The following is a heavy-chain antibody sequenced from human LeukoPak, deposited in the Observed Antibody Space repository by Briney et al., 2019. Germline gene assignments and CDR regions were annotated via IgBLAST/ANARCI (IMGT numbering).Heavy chain of an antibody. CDR3: AKRGVTGYKEGFDY. CDR1: GGSISSGGYY. V-gene: IGHV4-30-2*01. D-gene: IGHD3-9*01. CDR2: IYHSGST. Sequence: SQTLSLTCTVSGGSISSGGYYWSWIRQPPGKGLEWIGYIYHSGSTYYNPSLKSRATISVDRSKNQFSLKLSSVTAADTAVYYCAKRGVTGYKEGFDYWGQGTLVTVSS. J-gene: IGHJ4*02.